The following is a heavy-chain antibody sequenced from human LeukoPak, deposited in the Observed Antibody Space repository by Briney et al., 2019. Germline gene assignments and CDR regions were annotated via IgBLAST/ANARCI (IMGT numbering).Heavy chain of an antibody. V-gene: IGHV4-34*01. CDR3: ARGPEQSGGYYGYWFDP. CDR1: GGSFSGYY. J-gene: IGHJ5*02. D-gene: IGHD1-26*01. Sequence: SETLSLTCAVYGGSFSGYYWSWIRQPPGKGLEWIGEINHSGSTNYNPSLKSRVSISVDTSKNQFSLKLSSVTAADTAVYYCARGPEQSGGYYGYWFDPWGQGTLVTVSS. CDR2: INHSGST.